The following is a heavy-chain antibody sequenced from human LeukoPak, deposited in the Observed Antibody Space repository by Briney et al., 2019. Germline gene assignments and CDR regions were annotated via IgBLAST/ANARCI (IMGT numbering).Heavy chain of an antibody. CDR3: ARRVYYGSGSPHLDY. D-gene: IGHD3-10*01. CDR2: IYPGDSDT. V-gene: IGHV5-51*01. Sequence: GESLKISCKGSGYSFTSYWIGWVRQLPGKGLEWMAIIYPGDSDTRYSPSFQGQVNISADKSISTAYLQWSSLKPSDTAMYYCARRVYYGSGSPHLDYWGQGTLVTVSS. CDR1: GYSFTSYW. J-gene: IGHJ4*02.